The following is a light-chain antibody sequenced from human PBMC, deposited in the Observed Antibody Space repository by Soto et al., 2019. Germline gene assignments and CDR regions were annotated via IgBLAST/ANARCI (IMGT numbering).Light chain of an antibody. CDR2: GAF. J-gene: IGKJ1*01. CDR3: RQYADWPLT. Sequence: EIVVTQTTVTESVAPGERAPLSCKAGQTVRSNFAWYHQKPRHAPSLLIYGAFTRATGIPTRFSGTGSGTEFTLTISSLQAEDFARYYCRQYADWPLTFCQGSKVDIK. V-gene: IGKV3-15*01. CDR1: QTVRSN.